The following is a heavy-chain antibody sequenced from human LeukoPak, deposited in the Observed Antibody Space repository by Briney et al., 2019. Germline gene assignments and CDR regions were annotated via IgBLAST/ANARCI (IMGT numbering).Heavy chain of an antibody. D-gene: IGHD4-23*01. V-gene: IGHV3-53*01. Sequence: GGSLRLSCAASGFTFSSYAMHWVRQAPGKGLEWVSVIYSGGSTYYADSVKGRFTISRDNSKNTLYLQMNSLRAEDTAVYYCARDRPDPYGGNSGRASYYYYGMDVWGQGTTVTVSS. J-gene: IGHJ6*02. CDR3: ARDRPDPYGGNSGRASYYYYGMDV. CDR2: IYSGGST. CDR1: GFTFSSYA.